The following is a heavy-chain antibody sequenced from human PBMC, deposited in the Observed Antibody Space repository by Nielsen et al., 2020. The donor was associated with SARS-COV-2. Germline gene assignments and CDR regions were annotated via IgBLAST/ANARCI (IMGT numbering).Heavy chain of an antibody. Sequence: SETLSLTCSVSGASINSGIYYWSWVRQHSGKGLEWIGYIYNRGGAYYNPSLRSRVTISVDTSKNQFSLRLSSVTAADTAVYYCARDQIGKDSRGYLFYYYGMDVWGQGTTVIVSS. CDR3: ARDQIGKDSRGYLFYYYGMDV. CDR2: IYNRGGA. J-gene: IGHJ6*02. D-gene: IGHD3-22*01. V-gene: IGHV4-30-4*01. CDR1: GASINSGIYY.